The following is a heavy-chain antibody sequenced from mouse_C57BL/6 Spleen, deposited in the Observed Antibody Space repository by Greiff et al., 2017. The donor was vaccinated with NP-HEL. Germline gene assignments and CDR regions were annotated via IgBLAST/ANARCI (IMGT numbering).Heavy chain of an antibody. CDR1: GYAFSSYW. CDR3: ARGYYGSSYYCDY. V-gene: IGHV1-80*01. CDR2: IYPGDGDT. J-gene: IGHJ2*01. D-gene: IGHD1-1*01. Sequence: VQLQQSGAELVKPGASVKISCKASGYAFSSYWMNWVKQRPGKGLEWIGQIYPGDGDTNYNGKFKGKATLTADKSSSTAYMQLSSLTSEDSAVYFCARGYYGSSYYCDYWGQGTTLTVSS.